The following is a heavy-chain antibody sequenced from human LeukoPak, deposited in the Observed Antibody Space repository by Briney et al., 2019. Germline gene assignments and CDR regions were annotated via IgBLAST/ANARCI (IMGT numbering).Heavy chain of an antibody. CDR3: ARTYCGGDCRGYYYHYYMDV. CDR1: AGSISSYY. CDR2: IYYSGST. D-gene: IGHD2-21*02. V-gene: IGHV4-59*01. Sequence: SETLSLTCTVSAGSISSYYWSWIRQPPGKGLEWIGYIYYSGSTNYNPSLKSRVTISVDTSKNQFSLRLSSVTAADTAVYYCARTYCGGDCRGYYYHYYMDVWGKGTTVTISS. J-gene: IGHJ6*03.